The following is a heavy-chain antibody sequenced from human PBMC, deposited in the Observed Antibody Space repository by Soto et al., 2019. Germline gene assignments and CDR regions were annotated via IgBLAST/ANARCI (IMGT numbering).Heavy chain of an antibody. Sequence: KSSETLSLTCAVNGGPFGGFYWTWIRQSPGKGLEWIGEIHHGGSTNYNPSLKSRVTMPLDTSKNQFSLKLTPVTAADTAVYYCARGYRISMVILTTNYFDSWGQGTPVTVSS. V-gene: IGHV4-34*01. CDR2: IHHGGST. J-gene: IGHJ4*02. CDR3: ARGYRISMVILTTNYFDS. D-gene: IGHD3-10*01. CDR1: GGPFGGFY.